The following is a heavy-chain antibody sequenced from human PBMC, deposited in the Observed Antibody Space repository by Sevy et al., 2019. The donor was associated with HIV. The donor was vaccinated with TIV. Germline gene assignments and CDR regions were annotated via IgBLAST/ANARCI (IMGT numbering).Heavy chain of an antibody. J-gene: IGHJ4*02. CDR1: GFSVSSHA. CDR3: TRDDGYSVGWYPSNY. D-gene: IGHD6-19*01. CDR2: LSYDGGAQ. V-gene: IGHV3-30*04. Sequence: GGSLRLSCAASGFSVSSHAMHWVRQAPGKGLEWVALLSYDGGAQYYADSVKGRFSISRDNSKNILYLQMNSLRPADTALYYCTRDDGYSVGWYPSNYWGQGTLVTVSS.